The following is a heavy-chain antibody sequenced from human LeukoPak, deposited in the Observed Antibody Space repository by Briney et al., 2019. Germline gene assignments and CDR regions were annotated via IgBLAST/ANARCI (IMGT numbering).Heavy chain of an antibody. CDR1: GYTLTELS. Sequence: ASVKVSCKVSGYTLTELSMHWVRQAPGKGLEWMGGFDPEDGETIYAQKFQGRVTITADESTSTAYMELSSLRSEDTAVYYCARGPLWDYDILTGYYTPPDYWGQGTLVTVSS. D-gene: IGHD3-9*01. CDR2: FDPEDGET. CDR3: ARGPLWDYDILTGYYTPPDY. J-gene: IGHJ4*02. V-gene: IGHV1-24*01.